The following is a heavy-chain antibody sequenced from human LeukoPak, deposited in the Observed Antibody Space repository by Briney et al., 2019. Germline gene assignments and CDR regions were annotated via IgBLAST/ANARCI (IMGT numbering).Heavy chain of an antibody. CDR2: IWYDGSNM. CDR1: GFTFSNYG. D-gene: IGHD2-21*02. J-gene: IGHJ4*02. Sequence: GGSLRLSCAASGFTFSNYGMHWVRQAPGKGLEWVAVIWYDGSNMYYADSVKGRFTISRDNSKNTVYLQMNSLRAEDTAVYYCARDGVTSSVVYWGQGTLVTVSS. CDR3: ARDGVTSSVVY. V-gene: IGHV3-33*01.